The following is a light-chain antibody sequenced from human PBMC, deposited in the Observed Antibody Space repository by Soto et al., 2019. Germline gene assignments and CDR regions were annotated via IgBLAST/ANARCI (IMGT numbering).Light chain of an antibody. V-gene: IGLV1-47*01. CDR2: TNN. CDR3: ADCDDSLSGWV. Sequence: QSVLPQPPSACGAPGQRVTISCSGRNSNIGRNYVYWYQQVPGTAPKLIIYTNNQRTSGVPDRLSGSKSATAASLAIGGHLSYDEDDYYCADCDDSLSGWVFGGGTKLAV. CDR1: NSNIGRNY. J-gene: IGLJ3*02.